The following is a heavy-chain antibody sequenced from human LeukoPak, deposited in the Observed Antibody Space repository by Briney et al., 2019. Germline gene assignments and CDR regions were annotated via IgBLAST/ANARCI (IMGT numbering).Heavy chain of an antibody. CDR3: ARVVGGDYDY. J-gene: IGHJ4*02. D-gene: IGHD2-15*01. CDR2: IYYSGST. V-gene: IGHV4-39*07. CDR1: GGSITSNGVY. Sequence: SETLSLTCTVSGGSITSNGVYWGWIRQPPGKGLEWIGSIYYSGSTYYNPSLKSRVSISVDTSKNQFSLKLTSVTAADTAVYFCARVVGGDYDYWGQGTLVTVSS.